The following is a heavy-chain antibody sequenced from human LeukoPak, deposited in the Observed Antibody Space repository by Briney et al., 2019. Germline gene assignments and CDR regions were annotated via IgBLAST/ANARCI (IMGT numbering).Heavy chain of an antibody. CDR2: IKSKTDGGTT. CDR3: AKGPANWGSYYMDV. D-gene: IGHD7-27*01. CDR1: GFTFSNAW. J-gene: IGHJ6*03. V-gene: IGHV3-15*01. Sequence: GGSLRLSCAASGFTFSNAWMSWVRQAPGKGLEWDGRIKSKTDGGTTDYAAPVKGRFTISRDNSKNTLYLQMNSLRAEDTAVYYCAKGPANWGSYYMDVWGKGTTVTVSS.